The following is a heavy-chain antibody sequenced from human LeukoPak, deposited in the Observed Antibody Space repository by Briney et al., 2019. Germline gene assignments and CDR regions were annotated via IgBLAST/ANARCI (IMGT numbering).Heavy chain of an antibody. CDR2: FDSEDGET. D-gene: IGHD1-26*01. V-gene: IGHV1-24*01. Sequence: ASVKVSCKVSGYTLTEVSMHWVRQAPGKGLEWMGGFDSEDGETIYAQKFQGRVTMTEDTSTDTAYMELSSLRSEDTAVYYCATLPGIVDVYYYYMDVWGKGTTVTVSS. J-gene: IGHJ6*03. CDR3: ATLPGIVDVYYYYMDV. CDR1: GYTLTEVS.